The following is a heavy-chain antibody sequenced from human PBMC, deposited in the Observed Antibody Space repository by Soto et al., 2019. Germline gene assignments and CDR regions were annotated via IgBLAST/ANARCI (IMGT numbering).Heavy chain of an antibody. CDR1: GGSISSYY. D-gene: IGHD3-9*01. J-gene: IGHJ4*02. CDR2: IYYSGST. V-gene: IGHV4-59*01. Sequence: PSETLSLTCTVSGGSISSYYWSWIRQPPGKGLEWIGYIYYSGSTNYNPSLKSRVTISVDTSKNQFSLKLSSVTAADTAVYYCTAFDWLSSADYWGQGTLVTVSS. CDR3: TAFDWLSSADY.